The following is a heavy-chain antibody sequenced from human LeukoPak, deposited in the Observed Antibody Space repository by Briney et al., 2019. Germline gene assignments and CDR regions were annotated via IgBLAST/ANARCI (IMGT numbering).Heavy chain of an antibody. D-gene: IGHD2-15*01. CDR2: IKQDGSEK. CDR1: GFTFSSYW. CDR3: ARDAVVVVAASGPGYYFDY. Sequence: GGSLRLSCAASGFTFSSYWMSWVRQAPGKGLEWVANIKQDGSEKYYVDSVKGRFTISRDNAKNSLYLQMNSLRAEDTAVYNCARDAVVVVAASGPGYYFDYWGQGTLVTVSS. V-gene: IGHV3-7*01. J-gene: IGHJ4*02.